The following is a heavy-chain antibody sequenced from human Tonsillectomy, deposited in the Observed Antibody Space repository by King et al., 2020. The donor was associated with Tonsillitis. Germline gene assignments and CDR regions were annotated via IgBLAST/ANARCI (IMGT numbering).Heavy chain of an antibody. V-gene: IGHV3-15*01. J-gene: IGHJ4*02. CDR3: TTSGSYPQSRDY. CDR1: GFTFSNAW. Sequence: VQLVESGGGLVKPGGSLRLSCAVSGFTFSNAWMSWVRQAPGKGLEWVGRIKSKSDGGTADYAAPVKGRCTISRDDSKNTLYLQMNSRKTEDTAVYYCTTSGSYPQSRDYWGQGTLVTVSS. D-gene: IGHD1-26*01. CDR2: IKSKSDGGTA.